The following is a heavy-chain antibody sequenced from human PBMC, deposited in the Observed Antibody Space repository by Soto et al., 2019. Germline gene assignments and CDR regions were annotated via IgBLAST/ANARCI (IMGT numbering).Heavy chain of an antibody. D-gene: IGHD2-15*01. CDR3: ASEYCSGGRCYYYGMDV. CDR2: IWYDGSNK. V-gene: IGHV3-33*01. CDR1: GFTFSSYG. Sequence: QVQLVESGGGVVQPGRSLRLSCAASGFTFSSYGMHWVRQAPGKGLEWVAVIWYDGSNKYYADSVKGRFTISRDNSKNTLYLQMNSLRAADTAVYYCASEYCSGGRCYYYGMDVWGQGTTVTVSS. J-gene: IGHJ6*02.